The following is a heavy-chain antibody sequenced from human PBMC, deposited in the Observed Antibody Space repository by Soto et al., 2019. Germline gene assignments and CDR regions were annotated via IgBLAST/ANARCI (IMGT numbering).Heavy chain of an antibody. CDR3: AKELGEGSRGGVFAY. CDR1: GFTFSRYA. D-gene: IGHD3-16*01. Sequence: SLRLSCAASGFTFSRYAMGWVRQGPGKGLEWVSTISGSGGTTYYADSVKGRFTISRDNSKNTMYLQMNSLRAEDTAIYYCAKELGEGSRGGVFAYWAQ. V-gene: IGHV3-23*01. J-gene: IGHJ4*02. CDR2: ISGSGGTT.